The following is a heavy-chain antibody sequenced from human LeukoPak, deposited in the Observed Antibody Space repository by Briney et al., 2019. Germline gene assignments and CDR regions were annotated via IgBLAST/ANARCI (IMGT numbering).Heavy chain of an antibody. CDR2: IKQDGSEK. J-gene: IGHJ6*02. CDR3: AKGSGSYNYYYYGMDV. V-gene: IGHV3-7*01. D-gene: IGHD3-10*01. Sequence: GGSLRLSCAASGFTFSSYWMSWVRQAPGKGLEWVANIKQDGSEKYYVDSVKGRFTISRDNAKNSLYLLMDRLRAEDTAVYYCAKGSGSYNYYYYGMDVWGQGTTVTVSS. CDR1: GFTFSSYW.